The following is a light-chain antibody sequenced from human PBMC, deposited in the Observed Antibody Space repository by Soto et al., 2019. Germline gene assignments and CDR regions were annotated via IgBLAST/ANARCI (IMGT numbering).Light chain of an antibody. V-gene: IGKV3-15*01. CDR2: EGS. J-gene: IGKJ1*01. CDR3: QQYNDWPRT. CDR1: QNIGIH. Sequence: EIVMTQSPATLSVSPGERDTLSCRASQNIGIHLAWYQQKPGQAPSLLIYEGSTRATGVPARFSGSGSGTDFTLTISSLQSADFAVYSCQQYNDWPRTFGQGTKVDIK.